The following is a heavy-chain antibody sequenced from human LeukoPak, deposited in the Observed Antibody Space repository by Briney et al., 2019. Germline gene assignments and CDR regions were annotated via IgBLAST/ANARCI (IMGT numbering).Heavy chain of an antibody. CDR2: IKRDESEK. J-gene: IGHJ4*02. CDR1: GFTFSSYW. D-gene: IGHD3-16*01. Sequence: GGSLRLSCAASGFTFSSYWMAWVRQAPGNGLERVANIKRDESEKYYADSVKGRFTISRDNAKNSLYLRMNSLSAEDSAVYYCARDSGGALDQWGQGTLVTVSS. V-gene: IGHV3-7*03. CDR3: ARDSGGALDQ.